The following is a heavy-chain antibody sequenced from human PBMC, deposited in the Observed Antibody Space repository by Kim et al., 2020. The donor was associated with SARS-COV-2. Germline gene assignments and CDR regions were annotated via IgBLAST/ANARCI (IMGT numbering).Heavy chain of an antibody. Sequence: PSLRSRVTISGDTSKNQFSLNMRSMSAADTAMYYCAKVSGDSTGGGAFDIWGQGMMVTVSS. D-gene: IGHD3-16*01. CDR3: AKVSGDSTGGGAFDI. V-gene: IGHV4-34*01. J-gene: IGHJ3*02.